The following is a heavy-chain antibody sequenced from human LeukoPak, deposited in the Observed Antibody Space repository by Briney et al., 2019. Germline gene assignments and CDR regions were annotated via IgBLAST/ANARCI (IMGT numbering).Heavy chain of an antibody. J-gene: IGHJ5*02. Sequence: PSETLSLTCTVSGGSISSSSYYWGWIRQPPGKGLEWIGSIYYSGSTYYNPSLKSRVTISVDTSKNQFSLKLSSVTAADTAVYYCARDRVEYYDFWSGPPFRFDPWGQGTLVTVSS. V-gene: IGHV4-39*07. CDR1: GGSISSSSYY. D-gene: IGHD3-3*01. CDR3: ARDRVEYYDFWSGPPFRFDP. CDR2: IYYSGST.